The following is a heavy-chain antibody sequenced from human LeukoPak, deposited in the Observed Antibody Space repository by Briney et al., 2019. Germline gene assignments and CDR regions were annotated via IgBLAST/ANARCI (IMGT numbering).Heavy chain of an antibody. J-gene: IGHJ4*02. CDR3: ARLLGGSEALDY. Sequence: PGGSLRLSCAASGFTFSSYGMHWVRQAPGKGLEWVAVIWYDGSNKYYADSVKGRSTISRDNSKNTLYLQMNSLRAEDTAVYYCARLLGGSEALDYWGQGTLVTVSS. D-gene: IGHD2-15*01. V-gene: IGHV3-33*01. CDR1: GFTFSSYG. CDR2: IWYDGSNK.